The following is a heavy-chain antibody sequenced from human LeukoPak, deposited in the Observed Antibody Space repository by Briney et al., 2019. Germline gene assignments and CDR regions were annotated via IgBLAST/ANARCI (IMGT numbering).Heavy chain of an antibody. Sequence: GRSLRLSCAASGFTVSSNYMSWVRQPAGNGLEWGSVIYSGGSTYYADSVKGRFTISRDNSKNTLYLQMNSLRAEDTAVYYCARLSGWSFFLDYWGQGTLVTVSS. D-gene: IGHD6-19*01. J-gene: IGHJ4*02. CDR3: ARLSGWSFFLDY. CDR1: GFTVSSNY. CDR2: IYSGGST. V-gene: IGHV3-53*01.